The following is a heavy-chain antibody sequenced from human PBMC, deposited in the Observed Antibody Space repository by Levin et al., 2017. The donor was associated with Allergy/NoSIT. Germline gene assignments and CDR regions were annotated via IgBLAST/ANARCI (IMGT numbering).Heavy chain of an antibody. J-gene: IGHJ4*02. D-gene: IGHD5-18*01. CDR3: ARDPTAMVSGGPYSVDY. Sequence: GESLKISCAASGFTFSSYAMHWVRQAPGKGLEWVAVISYDGSNKYYADSVKGRFTISRDNSKNTLYLQMNSLRAEDTAVYYCARDPTAMVSGGPYSVDYWGQGTLVTVSS. V-gene: IGHV3-30-3*01. CDR1: GFTFSSYA. CDR2: ISYDGSNK.